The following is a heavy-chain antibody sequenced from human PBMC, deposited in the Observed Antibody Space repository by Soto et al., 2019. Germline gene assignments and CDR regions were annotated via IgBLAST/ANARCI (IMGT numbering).Heavy chain of an antibody. CDR2: IYYSGGT. J-gene: IGHJ4*02. V-gene: IGHV4-39*01. D-gene: IGHD1-26*01. Sequence: SETLSLTCTVSGGSISSGAYYWGWIRQPPGKGLEWIGHIYYSGGTYYNPSLKSRVTISVDTSKNQFSLKLSSVTAADTAVYYCASIMGAIHFDYWGQGTLVTVSS. CDR3: ASIMGAIHFDY. CDR1: GGSISSGAYY.